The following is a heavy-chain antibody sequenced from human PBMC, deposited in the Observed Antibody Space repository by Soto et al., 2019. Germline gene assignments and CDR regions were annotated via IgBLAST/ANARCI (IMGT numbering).Heavy chain of an antibody. J-gene: IGHJ6*02. CDR1: GDSSVSSSSYY. Sequence: SETLSLTCTVSGDSSVSSSSYYWGWIRQPPGKGLEWIGSIYYTGNTFYSPSFRSRLTKSVDTSKSQFSLKLRSVTAADTATYYCASEVSSTDGMDVWGQGTTVTVSS. CDR2: IYYTGNT. V-gene: IGHV4-39*01. D-gene: IGHD2-15*01. CDR3: ASEVSSTDGMDV.